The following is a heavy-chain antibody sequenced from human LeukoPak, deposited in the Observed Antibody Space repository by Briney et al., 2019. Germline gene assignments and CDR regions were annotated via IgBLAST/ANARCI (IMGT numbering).Heavy chain of an antibody. CDR3: AGVLTYYYDSGGYPTDY. Sequence: GASVKVSCKASGYTFTDYYMHWVRQAPGQGLEWMGWINPNSGDTYYAQKFLGRVTMTRDTSISTAYMELGSLRSDDTAVYYCAGVLTYYYDSGGYPTDYWGQGTLVTVSS. CDR1: GYTFTDYY. D-gene: IGHD3-22*01. J-gene: IGHJ4*02. CDR2: INPNSGDT. V-gene: IGHV1-2*02.